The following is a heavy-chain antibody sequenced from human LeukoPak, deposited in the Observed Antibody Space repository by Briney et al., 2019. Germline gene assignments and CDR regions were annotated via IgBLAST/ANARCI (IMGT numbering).Heavy chain of an antibody. J-gene: IGHJ4*02. V-gene: IGHV3-30*03. CDR2: ISYDGSNK. CDR3: ARSIAASLVYFDY. CDR1: GFTFSSYG. D-gene: IGHD6-13*01. Sequence: GGSLRLSCAASGFTFSSYGMHWVRQAPGKGLEWVAVISYDGSNKHYADSVKGRFTISRDNSKNTLYLQMNSLRAEDTAVYYCARSIAASLVYFDYWGQGTLVTVSS.